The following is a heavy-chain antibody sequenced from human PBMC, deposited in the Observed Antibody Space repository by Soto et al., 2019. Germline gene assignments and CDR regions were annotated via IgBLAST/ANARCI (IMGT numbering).Heavy chain of an antibody. CDR3: TRNDYIQPFDY. V-gene: IGHV3-73*01. Sequence: GSLRLSCAASGFTVSGSAMHWVRQASGKGLEWVGLIRSKANSYATAYAASVKGRFTISRDDSKNTAYLQMNSLKTEDTAVYYCTRNDYIQPFDYWGQGTLVTVSS. CDR1: GFTVSGSA. CDR2: IRSKANSYAT. J-gene: IGHJ4*02. D-gene: IGHD4-4*01.